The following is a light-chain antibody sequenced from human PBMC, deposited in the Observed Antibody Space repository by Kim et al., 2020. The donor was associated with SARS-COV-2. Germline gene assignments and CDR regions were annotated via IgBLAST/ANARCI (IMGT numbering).Light chain of an antibody. CDR1: QSLLHSNGNTY. CDR2: LAS. Sequence: EPASISCRYSQSLLHSNGNTYLDWYVQKPRQSPQLLIHLASNRASGVPDRFSGSGSGTDFTLKISRVEAEDVGVYYCMQTLRTWTFGQGTKVDIK. CDR3: MQTLRTWT. V-gene: IGKV2-28*01. J-gene: IGKJ1*01.